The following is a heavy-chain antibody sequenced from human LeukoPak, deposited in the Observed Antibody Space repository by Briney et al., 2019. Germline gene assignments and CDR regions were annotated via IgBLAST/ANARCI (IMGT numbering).Heavy chain of an antibody. CDR1: GGSVSSATYY. Sequence: SETLSLTCTVSGGSVSSATYYWPWIRQPPGKGLEWIGYIYYTGSTTYNPSLKSRVTISMDTSKNQFSLKLSSVTAADTAMYYCAGAPNTAYFGYWGQGTLATVSS. CDR2: IYYTGST. CDR3: AGAPNTAYFGY. V-gene: IGHV4-61*01. J-gene: IGHJ4*02.